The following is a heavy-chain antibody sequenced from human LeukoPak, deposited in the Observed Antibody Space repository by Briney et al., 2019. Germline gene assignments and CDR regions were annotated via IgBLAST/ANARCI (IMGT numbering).Heavy chain of an antibody. J-gene: IGHJ4*02. Sequence: SQTLSLTCAISGDSVSSNTAAWNWIRQSPSRGLEWLGRTYYRSKWHNDYAVSVKSRITINPDTSKNQFSLQLNSVTPEDTAVYYCARAGITGTSSKVFDYWGQGTLVTVSS. V-gene: IGHV6-1*01. D-gene: IGHD1-7*01. CDR3: ARAGITGTSSKVFDY. CDR1: GDSVSSNTAA. CDR2: TYYRSKWHN.